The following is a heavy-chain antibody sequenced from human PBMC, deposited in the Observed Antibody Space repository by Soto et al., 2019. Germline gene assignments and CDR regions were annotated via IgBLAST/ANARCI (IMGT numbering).Heavy chain of an antibody. CDR2: IIPDESLK. D-gene: IGHD1-26*01. V-gene: IGHV3-7*01. CDR3: ASLLGSVTTFDN. Sequence: PGGSLRLSCAASGFTFSSRWMSWVRQAPGKGLEWVASIIPDESLKLYLGFVRGRFTISRDNAQNSLFLQMDSLRAVDTAVYYCASLLGSVTTFDNWGQGTQVTVSS. J-gene: IGHJ4*02. CDR1: GFTFSSRW.